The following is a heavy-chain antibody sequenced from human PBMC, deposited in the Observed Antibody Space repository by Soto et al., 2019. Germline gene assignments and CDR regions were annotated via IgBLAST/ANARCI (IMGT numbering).Heavy chain of an antibody. J-gene: IGHJ4*02. CDR2: ISSSSTI. V-gene: IGHV3-48*02. CDR1: GFTFSSYS. Sequence: PGGSLRLSCAASGFTFSSYSMNWVRQAPGKGLGWVSYISSSSTIYYADSVKGRFTISRDNAKNSLYLQMNSLRDEDTAVYYCVAYYYDSSGYSLFDYWGQGTLVTVSS. D-gene: IGHD3-22*01. CDR3: VAYYYDSSGYSLFDY.